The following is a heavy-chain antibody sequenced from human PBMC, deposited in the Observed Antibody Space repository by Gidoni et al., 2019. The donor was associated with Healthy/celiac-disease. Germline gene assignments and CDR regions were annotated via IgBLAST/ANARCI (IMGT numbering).Heavy chain of an antibody. D-gene: IGHD2-15*01. V-gene: IGHV3-23*01. Sequence: EVQLLESGGGLVQPGGSLRRSCAASGFTFSSYAMSWVRQAPGKGMEWVSAISGSGGSTYYADSVKGRFTISRDNSKNTLYLKMNSLRAEDTAVYYCAKGGRCRGCIDYWGQGTLVTVSS. J-gene: IGHJ4*02. CDR2: ISGSGGST. CDR1: GFTFSSYA. CDR3: AKGGRCRGCIDY.